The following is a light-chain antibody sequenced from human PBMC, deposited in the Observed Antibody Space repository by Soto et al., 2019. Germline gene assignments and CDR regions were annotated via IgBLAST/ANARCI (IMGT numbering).Light chain of an antibody. CDR1: SGHSSYA. CDR2: LNSDGSH. V-gene: IGLV4-69*01. CDR3: QTWGTGIRV. J-gene: IGLJ3*02. Sequence: QLVLTQSPSASASLGASVKLTCTLSSGHSSYAIAWHQQQPEKGPRYLMKLNSDGSHSKGDGIPDRFSGSSSGAERYLTISSLRSEDGADYYCQTWGTGIRVFGGGTKLTVL.